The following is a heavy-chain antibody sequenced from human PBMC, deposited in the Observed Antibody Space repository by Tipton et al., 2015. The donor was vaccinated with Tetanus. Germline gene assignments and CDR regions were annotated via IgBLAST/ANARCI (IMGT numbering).Heavy chain of an antibody. CDR1: GGIFTSYA. V-gene: IGHV1-69*01. Sequence: QSGPEVKKPGSSVKVSCKASGGIFTSYAFIWVRQAPGQGLEWMGGIIPMFGTVKYAQKFQGSVTITADESTSTVYMELSSLRSDDTAMYYCARGNYDDWGGYSPNFDCWGQGTQVTVSS. CDR3: ARGNYDDWGGYSPNFDC. D-gene: IGHD3-3*01. J-gene: IGHJ4*02. CDR2: IIPMFGTV.